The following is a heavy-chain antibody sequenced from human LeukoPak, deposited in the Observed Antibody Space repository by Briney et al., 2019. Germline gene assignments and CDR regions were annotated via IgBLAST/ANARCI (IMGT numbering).Heavy chain of an antibody. V-gene: IGHV1-46*01. D-gene: IGHD3-16*01. CDR3: ARAVGEDWFDH. CDR1: GYTFTSYY. CDR2: INPSGGST. Sequence: ASVKVSCKASGYTFTSYYMHWVRQAPGQGLEWMGIINPSGGSTSYAQKFQGRVTMTRDMSTSTVYMELSSLRSEDTAVYYCARAVGEDWFDHWGQGTLVTVSS. J-gene: IGHJ5*02.